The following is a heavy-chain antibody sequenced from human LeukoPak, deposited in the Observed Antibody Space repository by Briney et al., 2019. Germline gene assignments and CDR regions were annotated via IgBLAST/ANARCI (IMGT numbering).Heavy chain of an antibody. J-gene: IGHJ4*02. D-gene: IGHD3-10*01. V-gene: IGHV3-7*04. CDR2: IKRDGSEK. Sequence: GGSLRLSCAASAFTFSDYWMTWVRQAPGKGLEWVANIKRDGSEKYYVDSVKGRFTISRDNAKNLLYLQMSSLRAEDTAVYYCARAGTHSYGSGSYSSDFWGQGTLVTVSS. CDR1: AFTFSDYW. CDR3: ARAGTHSYGSGSYSSDF.